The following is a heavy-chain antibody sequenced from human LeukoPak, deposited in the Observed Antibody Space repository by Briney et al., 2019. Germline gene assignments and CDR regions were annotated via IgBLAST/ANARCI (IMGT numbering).Heavy chain of an antibody. V-gene: IGHV3-30-3*01. CDR3: ARTEEATVTTSDAFDI. D-gene: IGHD4-17*01. CDR1: GFTFSNYA. Sequence: GGSLRLSCAASGFTFSNYAMSWVRQAPGKGLEWVAVISYDGSNKYYADSVKGRFTIPRDNSKNTLYLQMNSLRAEDTAVYYCARTEEATVTTSDAFDIWGQGTMVTVSS. J-gene: IGHJ3*02. CDR2: ISYDGSNK.